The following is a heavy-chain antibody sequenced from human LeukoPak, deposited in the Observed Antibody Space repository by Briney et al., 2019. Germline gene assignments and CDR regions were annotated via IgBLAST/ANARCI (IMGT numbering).Heavy chain of an antibody. V-gene: IGHV1-69*05. J-gene: IGHJ1*01. CDR1: GGTFSSYA. CDR2: IIPIFGTA. Sequence: ASVKVSCKAPGGTFSSYAISWVRQAPGQGLEWMGRIIPIFGTANYAQKFQGRVTITTDESTSTAYMELSSLRSEDTAVYYCAREYYYDSSALLEYFQHWGQGTLVTVSS. CDR3: AREYYYDSSALLEYFQH. D-gene: IGHD3-22*01.